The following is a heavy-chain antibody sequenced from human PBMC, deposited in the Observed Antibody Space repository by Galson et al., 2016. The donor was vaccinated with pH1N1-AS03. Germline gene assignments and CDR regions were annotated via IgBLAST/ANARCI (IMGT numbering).Heavy chain of an antibody. CDR1: GGSFNSRA. CDR3: ARDRYSENNSNYYESEF. V-gene: IGHV1-69*13. CDR2: IIPFFGTA. J-gene: IGHJ4*02. D-gene: IGHD4-11*01. Sequence: SVKVSCKASGGSFNSRAISWVRQAPGQGLEWVGGIIPFFGTANYAQKFQDRVTITADESTSTAYMDLNSLKSEDTAVYYCARDRYSENNSNYYESEFRGQGTLVTVSS.